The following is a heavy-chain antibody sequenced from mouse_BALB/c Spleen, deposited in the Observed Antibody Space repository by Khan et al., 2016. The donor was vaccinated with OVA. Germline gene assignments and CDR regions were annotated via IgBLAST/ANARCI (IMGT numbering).Heavy chain of an antibody. CDR3: ARRNYFGYTFAY. Sequence: QVQLKESGAELARPGASVKLSCKASGYTFTDYYINWVKQRTGQGLEWIGEISPGSGDTYYTEKFKGKATLTADNSSSTVYMQLSSLTAEASAVYFCARRNYFGYTFAYWGQGTLVTVSA. V-gene: IGHV1-77*01. CDR1: GYTFTDYY. D-gene: IGHD1-2*01. CDR2: ISPGSGDT. J-gene: IGHJ3*01.